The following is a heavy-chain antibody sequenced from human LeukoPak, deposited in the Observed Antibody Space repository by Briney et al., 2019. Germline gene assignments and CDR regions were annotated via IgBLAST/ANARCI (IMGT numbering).Heavy chain of an antibody. CDR3: AKVMYHYDSSGYPYFDY. V-gene: IGHV3-23*01. CDR2: ISGSGTST. D-gene: IGHD3-22*01. CDR1: GFTFSTYA. Sequence: GGSLRLSCAASGFTFSTYAMNWVRQAPGKGLEWVSGISGSGTSTDYADSVKGRFTISRDNSENTLHLQMNSLRAEDTAVYYCAKVMYHYDSSGYPYFDYWGQGTLVTVSS. J-gene: IGHJ4*02.